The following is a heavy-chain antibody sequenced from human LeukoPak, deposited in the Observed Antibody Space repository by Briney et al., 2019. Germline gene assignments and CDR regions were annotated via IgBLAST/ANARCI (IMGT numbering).Heavy chain of an antibody. J-gene: IGHJ4*02. CDR3: ARDGGAATSRRDY. V-gene: IGHV3-21*01. CDR1: GFTFSSYS. CDR2: ISSSSSYI. Sequence: GGSLRLSCAASGFTFSSYSMNWVRQAPGKGLEWVSSISSSSSYIHYADSVKGRFTISRDNAKNSLYLQMNSLRAEDTAVYYCARDGGAATSRRDYWGQGTLVTVSS. D-gene: IGHD2-15*01.